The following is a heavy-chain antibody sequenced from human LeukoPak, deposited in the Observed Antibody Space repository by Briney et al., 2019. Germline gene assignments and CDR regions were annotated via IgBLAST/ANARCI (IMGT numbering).Heavy chain of an antibody. Sequence: SETLSLTCTVSGGSISTYYWSWIRQPPGKGLEWIGYIYYSGSTNYNPSLKSRVTISVDTSKNQFSLKLSSVTAADTAVYYCARELELSWFDPWGQGTLVTVSS. D-gene: IGHD1-7*01. CDR2: IYYSGST. J-gene: IGHJ5*02. V-gene: IGHV4-59*01. CDR3: ARELELSWFDP. CDR1: GGSISTYY.